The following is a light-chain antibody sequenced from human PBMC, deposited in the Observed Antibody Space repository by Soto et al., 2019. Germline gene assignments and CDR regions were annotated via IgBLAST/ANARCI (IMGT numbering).Light chain of an antibody. CDR1: QSVSSSY. CDR2: GAS. J-gene: IGKJ2*01. Sequence: EVVLTQSPGTLSLSPGERATLSCRASQSVSSSYLAWYQQKPGQAPRLLIYGASSRATGIPDRFSGSGSGRDFTLTINRLEPEDFAVYYCQYYSGSRYTFGQGTKLEIK. CDR3: QYYSGSRYT. V-gene: IGKV3-20*01.